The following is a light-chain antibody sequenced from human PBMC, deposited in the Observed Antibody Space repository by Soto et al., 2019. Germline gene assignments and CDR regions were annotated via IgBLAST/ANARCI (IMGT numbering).Light chain of an antibody. V-gene: IGLV2-14*01. CDR1: SSDVGGYNY. J-gene: IGLJ1*01. CDR2: DVS. CDR3: TSYTSSNTHV. Sequence: QSALTQPASVPGSPGPSITISCTGTSSDVGGYNYVSWLQQHPGKVPKLIIYDVSSRPSGVSNRFSGSKSGNTASLTISGLQAEDEADYYCTSYTSSNTHVFGGGTKVTVL.